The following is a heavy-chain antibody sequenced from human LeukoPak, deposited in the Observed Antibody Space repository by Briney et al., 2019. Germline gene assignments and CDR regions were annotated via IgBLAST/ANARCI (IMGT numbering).Heavy chain of an antibody. V-gene: IGHV3-33*01. Sequence: GGSLRLSCAASGFSFSAYGVHWVRQAPGKGLEWVAIIWYDGSSKDYADSVKGRFTFSRDNTKNTLYLQMNSLTVEDTAVYYCARSQSSSLIDYWGQGTLVAVSS. D-gene: IGHD6-13*01. CDR1: GFSFSAYG. J-gene: IGHJ4*02. CDR2: IWYDGSSK. CDR3: ARSQSSSLIDY.